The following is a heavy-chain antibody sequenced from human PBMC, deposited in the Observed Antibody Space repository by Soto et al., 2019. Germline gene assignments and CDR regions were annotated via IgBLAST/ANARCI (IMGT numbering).Heavy chain of an antibody. Sequence: SVKVSCKTSGYTLSSSAVQWVRQTRGQRLEWIGWIVAGSGNTHYAQRFQERVTLTRDMSTSTAHLELSSLRSEDTAVYYCAADPYYYDSSNYYSFDHWGQGTLVTVSS. V-gene: IGHV1-58*01. CDR3: AADPYYYDSSNYYSFDH. D-gene: IGHD3-22*01. CDR2: IVAGSGNT. CDR1: GYTLSSSA. J-gene: IGHJ4*02.